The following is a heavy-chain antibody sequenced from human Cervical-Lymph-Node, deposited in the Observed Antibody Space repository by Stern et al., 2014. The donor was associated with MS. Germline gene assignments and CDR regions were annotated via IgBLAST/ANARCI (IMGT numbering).Heavy chain of an antibody. CDR1: GYTFTGYY. CDR3: ARDQSRRDYSYGMDV. D-gene: IGHD5-12*01. Sequence: QVQLVESGAEVKKPGASVKVSCKASGYTFTGYYMHWVRQAPGQGLEWMGWIDPTSGGTNYAQKFQGWVTMTRDTSISTAYMELSRLRSDDTAVYYCARDQSRRDYSYGMDVWGQGTTVTVSS. J-gene: IGHJ6*02. CDR2: IDPTSGGT. V-gene: IGHV1-2*04.